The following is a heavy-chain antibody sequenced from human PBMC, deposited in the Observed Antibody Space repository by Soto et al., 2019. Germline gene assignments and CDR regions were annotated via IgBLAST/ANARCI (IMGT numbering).Heavy chain of an antibody. CDR1: GFTFSSYG. CDR3: AKGAYSSSWYAVTDY. V-gene: IGHV3-30*18. Sequence: GGSLRLSCAASGFTFSSYGMHWVRQAPGKGLEWVAVISYDGSNKYYADSVKGRFTISRDNSKNTPYLQMNSLRAEDTAVYYCAKGAYSSSWYAVTDYWGQGTLVTVSS. J-gene: IGHJ4*02. CDR2: ISYDGSNK. D-gene: IGHD6-13*01.